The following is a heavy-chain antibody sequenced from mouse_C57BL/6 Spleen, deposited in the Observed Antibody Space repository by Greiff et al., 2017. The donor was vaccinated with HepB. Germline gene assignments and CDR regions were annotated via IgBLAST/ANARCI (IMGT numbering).Heavy chain of an antibody. Sequence: EVQLQQSGAELVRPGASVKLSCTASGFNIKDDYMHWVKQRPEQGLEWIGWIDPENGDTEYASKFQGKATITADTSSNTAYLQLSSLTSEDTAVYYCTTRYYYGSTHWYFDVWGTGTTVTVSS. CDR1: GFNIKDDY. CDR3: TTRYYYGSTHWYFDV. V-gene: IGHV14-4*01. J-gene: IGHJ1*03. CDR2: IDPENGDT. D-gene: IGHD1-1*01.